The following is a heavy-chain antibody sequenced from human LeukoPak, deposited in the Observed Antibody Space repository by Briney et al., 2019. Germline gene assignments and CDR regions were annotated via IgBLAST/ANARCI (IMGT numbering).Heavy chain of an antibody. V-gene: IGHV1-69*04. D-gene: IGHD3-3*01. Sequence: SVKVSCKASGYTFTSYAISWVRQAPGQGLEWMGRIIPILGIANYAQKFQGRVTITADKSTSTAYMELSSLRSEDTAVYYCARELYDFWSGYYRRNWFDPWGQGTLVTVSS. CDR2: IIPILGIA. CDR1: GYTFTSYA. CDR3: ARELYDFWSGYYRRNWFDP. J-gene: IGHJ5*02.